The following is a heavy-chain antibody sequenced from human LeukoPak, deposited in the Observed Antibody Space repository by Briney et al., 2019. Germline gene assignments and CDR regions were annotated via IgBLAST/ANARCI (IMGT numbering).Heavy chain of an antibody. CDR1: GFTFSSYA. V-gene: IGHV3-23*01. CDR3: ARGRLSPDP. D-gene: IGHD6-6*01. Sequence: PGGSLRLSCAASGFTFSSYAMSWVRQAPGKGLEWVSAISGSGGSTYYADSVKGRFTISRDNAKNSLYLQMNSLRAEDAAVYYCARGRLSPDPWGQGTLVTVSS. J-gene: IGHJ5*02. CDR2: ISGSGGST.